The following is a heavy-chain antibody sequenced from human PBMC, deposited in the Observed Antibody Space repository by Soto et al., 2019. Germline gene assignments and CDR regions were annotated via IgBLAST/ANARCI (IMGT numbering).Heavy chain of an antibody. CDR2: ITPILGTA. CDR3: AIDGSGSYNFDY. D-gene: IGHD1-26*01. V-gene: IGHV1-69*11. Sequence: QVQLVQSGAGVKKPGTSVKVSCKASGGTFSSYATNWVRQAPGHGLECMGGITPILGTANYAQKFQGRVTITADESTSTAYMELSSLRPEDTAGYYCAIDGSGSYNFDYWGQRTLVSVSS. CDR1: GGTFSSYA. J-gene: IGHJ4*02.